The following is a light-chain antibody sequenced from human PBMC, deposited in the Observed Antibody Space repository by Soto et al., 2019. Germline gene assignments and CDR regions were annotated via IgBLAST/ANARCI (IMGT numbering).Light chain of an antibody. CDR1: QGISSY. V-gene: IGKV1-9*01. CDR2: AAS. CDR3: QQLNSYLLT. J-gene: IGKJ4*02. Sequence: DIPLTQSPSFLSASVGDRVTITCRASQGISSYLAWYQQKPGKAPKLLIYAASTLQRGVPSRFSGSGSGTEFTITISSLQPEDFATYYCQQLNSYLLTFGGGTKVEVK.